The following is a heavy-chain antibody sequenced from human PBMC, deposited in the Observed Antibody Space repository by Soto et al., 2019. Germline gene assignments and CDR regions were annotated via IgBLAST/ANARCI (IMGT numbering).Heavy chain of an antibody. V-gene: IGHV4-30-4*01. Sequence: QVQLQESGPGLVKPSQTLSLTCTVSGGSISSGDYYWSWIRQPPGKGLEWIGYIYYSGSTYYNPSLKSQVTIPVATSKNQFSLKLSSVTAADTAVYYCAREGGRIQLWLEGGFDYWGQGTLVTVSS. J-gene: IGHJ4*02. D-gene: IGHD5-18*01. CDR2: IYYSGST. CDR1: GGSISSGDYY. CDR3: AREGGRIQLWLEGGFDY.